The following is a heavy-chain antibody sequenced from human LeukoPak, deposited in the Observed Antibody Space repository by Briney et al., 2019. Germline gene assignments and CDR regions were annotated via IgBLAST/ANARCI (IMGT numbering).Heavy chain of an antibody. Sequence: SETLSLTCTVSGGSISSSSYYWGWIRQPPGKGLEWIGSIYYSGSTYYNPSLKSRVTISVDTSKNQFSLKLSSVTAADTAVYYCARKRRGYSGYDPVYYYYMDVWGKGTTVTVSS. CDR1: GGSISSSSYY. D-gene: IGHD5-12*01. V-gene: IGHV4-39*01. J-gene: IGHJ6*03. CDR3: ARKRRGYSGYDPVYYYYMDV. CDR2: IYYSGST.